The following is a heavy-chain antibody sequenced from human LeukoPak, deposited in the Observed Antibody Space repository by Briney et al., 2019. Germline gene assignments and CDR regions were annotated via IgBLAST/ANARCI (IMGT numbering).Heavy chain of an antibody. J-gene: IGHJ4*02. CDR1: GGTFSSYA. Sequence: SSVKVSCKASGGTFSSYAISWVRQAPGQGLEWMGRIIPIPGIANYAQRFQGRVTITADKSTSTAYMELSSLRSEDTAVYYCARDRDYGGNLDFDYWGQGTLVTVSS. V-gene: IGHV1-69*04. CDR3: ARDRDYGGNLDFDY. D-gene: IGHD4-23*01. CDR2: IIPIPGIA.